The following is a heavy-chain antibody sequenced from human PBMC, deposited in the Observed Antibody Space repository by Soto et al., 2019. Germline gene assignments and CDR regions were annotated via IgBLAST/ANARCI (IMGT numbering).Heavy chain of an antibody. CDR2: IDPSDSYT. J-gene: IGHJ4*02. D-gene: IGHD3-22*01. CDR1: GYSFTSYW. V-gene: IGHV5-10-1*01. Sequence: GESLISCKGSGYSFTSYWISWVRQMPGKGLEWMGRIDPSDSYTNYSPSFQGHVTISADKSISTAYLQWSSLKASDTAMYYCARHPPAYDSSRYGFDYWGQGTLVTVSS. CDR3: ARHPPAYDSSRYGFDY.